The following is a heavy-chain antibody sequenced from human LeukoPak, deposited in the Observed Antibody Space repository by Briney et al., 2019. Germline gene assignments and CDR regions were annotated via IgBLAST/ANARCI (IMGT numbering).Heavy chain of an antibody. CDR1: GGSFSGYY. J-gene: IGHJ3*02. D-gene: IGHD3-3*01. Sequence: SDTLSLTCAVYGGSFSGYYWSWLRPPPGKAREWFGEINHSESTNYNPSLKSRVTISVDTSKNQFSLKLSSVTAADTAVYYCARVIITIFGVVIDDAFDIWGQGTMVIVSS. V-gene: IGHV4-34*01. CDR3: ARVIITIFGVVIDDAFDI. CDR2: INHSEST.